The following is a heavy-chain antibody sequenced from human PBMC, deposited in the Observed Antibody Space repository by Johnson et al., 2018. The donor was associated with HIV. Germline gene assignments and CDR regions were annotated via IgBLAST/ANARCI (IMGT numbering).Heavy chain of an antibody. J-gene: IGHJ3*01. CDR3: ARDLPGIYDAFDL. CDR1: GFSVRTNY. V-gene: IGHV3-53*01. CDR2: IYSDGTT. Sequence: MQLVESGGGLIQPGGSLRLSCAASGFSVRTNYMSWVRQAPGKGLAWVSVIYSDGTTSFTQSVKGRFSISRDASKNILYLQMHSLRTEDTASYYCARDLPGIYDAFDLWGQGTKVTISS. D-gene: IGHD6-13*01.